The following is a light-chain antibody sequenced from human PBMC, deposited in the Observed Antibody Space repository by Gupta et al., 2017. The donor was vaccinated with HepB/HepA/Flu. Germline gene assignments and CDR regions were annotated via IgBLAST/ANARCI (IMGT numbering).Light chain of an antibody. CDR3: QHQNNCPIT. CDR1: QSVSSY. J-gene: IGKJ1*01. V-gene: IGKV3D-15*01. CDR2: DAS. Sequence: ERVMTQSPATLSVSPGERATLSCRASQSVSSYLAWYQQTPGQAPRLLIYDASTRATGIPARFSGSGSGTESTLTINSLQSEDFAVYYCQHQNNCPITFGQGTQVEIK.